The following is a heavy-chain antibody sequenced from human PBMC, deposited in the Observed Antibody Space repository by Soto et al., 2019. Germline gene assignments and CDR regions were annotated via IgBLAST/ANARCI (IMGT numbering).Heavy chain of an antibody. Sequence: WIWIRQHPGKGLEWIGYMYYNGSPYYNPSLKSRVNISGDASKNQFSLTLTSVTAADTAVYYCASERDDRYFDCWGQGTLVTVSS. CDR3: ASERDDRYFDC. CDR2: MYYNGSP. V-gene: IGHV4-31*02. J-gene: IGHJ4*02. D-gene: IGHD2-21*02.